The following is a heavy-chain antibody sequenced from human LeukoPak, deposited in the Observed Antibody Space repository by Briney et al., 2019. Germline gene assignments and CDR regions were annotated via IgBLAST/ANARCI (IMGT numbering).Heavy chain of an antibody. CDR1: GFTFSSYS. D-gene: IGHD3-10*01. Sequence: GGSLRLSCAASGFTFSSYSMNWVRQAPGKGLEWVSSISSSSSYIYYADSVKGRFTISRDNSKNTLYLQMNSLRAEDTAVYYCAKDRANPYYYGSGSYSVAFWFDPWGQGTLVTVSS. CDR2: ISSSSSYI. CDR3: AKDRANPYYYGSGSYSVAFWFDP. V-gene: IGHV3-21*04. J-gene: IGHJ5*02.